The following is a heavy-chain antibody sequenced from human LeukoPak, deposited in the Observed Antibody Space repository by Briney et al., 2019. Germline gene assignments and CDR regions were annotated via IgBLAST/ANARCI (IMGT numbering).Heavy chain of an antibody. CDR1: NYAFRSYG. D-gene: IGHD5-12*01. CDR2: ISGHNGNT. V-gene: IGHV1-18*01. CDR3: ARSGYGGYDMVDVFDL. Sequence: ASVKVSCKTSNYAFRSYGVSWVRQAPGQRLEWVGWISGHNGNTKYAQKVQGRVTMTTDTSTSTAYMELRSLRFDDTAVYYCARSGYGGYDMVDVFDLWGQGTMVTVTS. J-gene: IGHJ3*01.